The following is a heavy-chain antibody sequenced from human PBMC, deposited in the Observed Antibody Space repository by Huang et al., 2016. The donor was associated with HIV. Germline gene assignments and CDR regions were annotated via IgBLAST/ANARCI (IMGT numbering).Heavy chain of an antibody. Sequence: QITLKESGPTLVKPTQTLTLTCTFSGFSLTSSGVAVGWIRQPPGKALEWPALIYWDNEERFSPSLTTRLTVTKDTPTNEVVLTMTNMDPVDTATYYCVHRLRYGKWYVDYWGQGVLVTVSS. D-gene: IGHD6-13*01. CDR3: VHRLRYGKWYVDY. CDR2: IYWDNEE. V-gene: IGHV2-5*02. J-gene: IGHJ4*02. CDR1: GFSLTSSGVA.